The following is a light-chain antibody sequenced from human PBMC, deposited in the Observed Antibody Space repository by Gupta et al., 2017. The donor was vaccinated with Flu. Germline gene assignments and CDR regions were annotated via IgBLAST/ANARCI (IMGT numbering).Light chain of an antibody. J-gene: IGKJ1*01. CDR2: EAS. CDR3: QQRRA. V-gene: IGKV3-11*01. Sequence: EIVLTQSPATLSLSPGERATLSCRDSQSVSSYLAWYQQKPGQAPRLLIYEASNRATGIPARFSGSGSGTDFTLTSSSLEPEDFAGYYCQQRRAFGQGTKVEIK. CDR1: QSVSSY.